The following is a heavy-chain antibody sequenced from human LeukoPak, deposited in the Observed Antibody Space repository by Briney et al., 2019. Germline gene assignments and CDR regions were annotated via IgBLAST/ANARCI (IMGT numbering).Heavy chain of an antibody. CDR3: TRDEQWLVYFDY. Sequence: SQTLSLTCAISGDSVSSNSAAWNWIRQSPSRGLEWLGRTYYRSKWYNDYAESVKSRITVNPDTSKNQFSLQLNSVTPEDTAVYYCTRDEQWLVYFDYWGQGTLVTVSS. V-gene: IGHV6-1*01. D-gene: IGHD6-19*01. CDR1: GDSVSSNSAA. J-gene: IGHJ4*02. CDR2: TYYRSKWYN.